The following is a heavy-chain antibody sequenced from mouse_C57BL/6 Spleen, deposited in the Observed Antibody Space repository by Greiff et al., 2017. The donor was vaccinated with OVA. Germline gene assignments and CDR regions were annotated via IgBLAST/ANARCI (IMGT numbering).Heavy chain of an antibody. Sequence: EVKLVESGGGLVKPGGSLKLSCAASGFTFSSYAMSWVRQTPEKRLEWVATISDGGSYTYYPDNVKGRFTISRDNAKNNLYLQMSHLKSEDTAMYYCARSPGKPPRGYFDVWGTGTTVTVSS. CDR1: GFTFSSYA. V-gene: IGHV5-4*03. J-gene: IGHJ1*03. D-gene: IGHD1-1*01. CDR2: ISDGGSYT. CDR3: ARSPGKPPRGYFDV.